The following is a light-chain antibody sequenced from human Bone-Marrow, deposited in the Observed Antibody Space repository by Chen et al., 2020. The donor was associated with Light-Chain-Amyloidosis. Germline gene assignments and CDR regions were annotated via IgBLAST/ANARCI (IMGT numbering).Light chain of an antibody. CDR1: DLPTKY. CDR2: RDT. V-gene: IGLV3-25*03. Sequence: SYQLPPPPSVSVSPAQTSSITCSGDDLPTKYAYWYQQKPGQAPVLVIHRDTERPSGISERFSGSSSGTTATLTISGVQAEDEADYHCQSADSSGTYEVIFGGGTKLTVL. J-gene: IGLJ2*01. CDR3: QSADSSGTYEVI.